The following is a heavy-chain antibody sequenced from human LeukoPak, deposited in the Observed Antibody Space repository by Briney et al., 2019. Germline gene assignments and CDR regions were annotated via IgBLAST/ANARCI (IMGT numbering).Heavy chain of an antibody. CDR3: TSPYYYDSSGYYSDY. D-gene: IGHD3-22*01. V-gene: IGHV3-73*01. J-gene: IGHJ4*02. Sequence: GGSLRLSCAASGFTFSGSAMHWVRQASGKGLEWVGRIRSKANSYATAYAASAKGRFTISRDDSKNTAYLQMNSLKTEDTAVYYCTSPYYYDSSGYYSDYWGQGTLVTVSS. CDR1: GFTFSGSA. CDR2: IRSKANSYAT.